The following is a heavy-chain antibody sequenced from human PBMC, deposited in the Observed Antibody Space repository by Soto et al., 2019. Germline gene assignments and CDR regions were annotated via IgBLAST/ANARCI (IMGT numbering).Heavy chain of an antibody. CDR1: GLTFSSYA. J-gene: IGHJ5*02. V-gene: IGHV3-30-3*01. CDR2: ISYDGSNK. D-gene: IGHD6-13*01. Sequence: GGSLRLSCAASGLTFSSYAMHWVRQAPGKGLEWVAVISYDGSNKYYAESVKGRFTIPRDNSKNTLYLQMNSLRAEDTAVYYCARDPGKKQQLLYWFEPWGQGTLVTVSS. CDR3: ARDPGKKQQLLYWFEP.